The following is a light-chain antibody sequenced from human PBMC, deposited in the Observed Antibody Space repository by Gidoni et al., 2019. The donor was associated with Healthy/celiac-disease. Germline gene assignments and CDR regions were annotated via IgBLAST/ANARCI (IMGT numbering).Light chain of an antibody. Sequence: SYELTQPSSVSVSPGQTASITCSGDKLGDKYACWYQQKPGQSPVLVIYQDSKRPSGIPERFSGSNSGNTATLTISGTQAMDEADYYCQAWDSHNYVFGTGTKVTVL. CDR1: KLGDKY. J-gene: IGLJ1*01. CDR2: QDS. CDR3: QAWDSHNYV. V-gene: IGLV3-1*01.